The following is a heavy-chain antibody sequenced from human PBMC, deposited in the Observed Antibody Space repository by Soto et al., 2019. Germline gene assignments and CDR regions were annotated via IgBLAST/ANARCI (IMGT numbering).Heavy chain of an antibody. Sequence: SETLSLTCAVSGVSISSGGYSWSWIRQPPGKGLEWIGYIYHSGSTYYNPSLKSRVTISVDRSKNQFSLKLSSVTAEDTAVYYCARVPGPWGQGTLVTVSS. CDR2: IYHSGST. V-gene: IGHV4-30-2*01. CDR1: GVSISSGGYS. CDR3: ARVPGP. J-gene: IGHJ5*02.